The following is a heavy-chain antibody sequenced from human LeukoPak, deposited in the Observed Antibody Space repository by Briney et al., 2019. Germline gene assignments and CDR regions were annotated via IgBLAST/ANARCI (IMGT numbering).Heavy chain of an antibody. Sequence: GGSLRLSCVVSGFTFVSHGMHWVRQAPGKGLEWVAFIQYDGSHKYYADSVKGRFTISRDNSKNTLYLQMNSLRAEDTAVYYCAKDLGAPDYWGQGTLVTVSS. J-gene: IGHJ4*02. CDR1: GFTFVSHG. D-gene: IGHD1-26*01. V-gene: IGHV3-30*02. CDR3: AKDLGAPDY. CDR2: IQYDGSHK.